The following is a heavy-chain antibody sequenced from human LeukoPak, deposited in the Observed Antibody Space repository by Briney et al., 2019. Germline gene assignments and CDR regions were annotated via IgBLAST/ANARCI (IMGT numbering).Heavy chain of an antibody. CDR1: GGSFSGYY. J-gene: IGHJ6*03. Sequence: SETLSLTCAVYGGSFSGYYWSWIRQPPGKGLEWIGEINHSGSTNYNPSLKSRVTISVDTSKNQFSLKLSSVTAADTAVYYCASGRYYYGSGSYLGYYCYYMDVWGKGTTVTVSS. V-gene: IGHV4-34*01. D-gene: IGHD3-10*01. CDR3: ASGRYYYGSGSYLGYYCYYMDV. CDR2: INHSGST.